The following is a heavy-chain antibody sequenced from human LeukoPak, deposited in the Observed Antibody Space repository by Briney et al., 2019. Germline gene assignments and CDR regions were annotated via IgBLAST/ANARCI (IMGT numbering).Heavy chain of an antibody. V-gene: IGHV3-33*06. D-gene: IGHD4-17*01. J-gene: IGHJ4*02. CDR1: GWTFSNYG. CDR3: AKNYGDYEEGGDY. CDR2: IWYDGSNK. Sequence: GGSLRLSCAESGWTFSNYGMHWVRQAPGKGLEWVAVIWYDGSNKYYADSVKGRFTISSDNSKNTLYLQMNSLRAEDTAVYYCAKNYGDYEEGGDYWGQGTLVTVSS.